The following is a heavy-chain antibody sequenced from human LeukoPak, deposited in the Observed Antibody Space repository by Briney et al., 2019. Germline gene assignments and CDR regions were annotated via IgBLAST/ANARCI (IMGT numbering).Heavy chain of an antibody. CDR1: GFTFSSYG. J-gene: IGHJ4*02. Sequence: PGRSLRLSCAASGFTFSSYGMHWVRQAPGKGLEWVTVIWYDGSNKYYADSVKGRFTISRDNSKNTLYLQMNSLRAEDTAVYYCAKYQSPTIYYDSSVFDYWGQGTLVTVSS. D-gene: IGHD3-22*01. V-gene: IGHV3-33*06. CDR3: AKYQSPTIYYDSSVFDY. CDR2: IWYDGSNK.